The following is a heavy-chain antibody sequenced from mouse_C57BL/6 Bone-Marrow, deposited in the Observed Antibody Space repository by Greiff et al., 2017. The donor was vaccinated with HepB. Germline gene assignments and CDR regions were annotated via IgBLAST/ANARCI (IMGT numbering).Heavy chain of an antibody. CDR2: FHPYNDDT. CDR1: GYTFTTYP. J-gene: IGHJ2*01. Sequence: VKLMESGAELVKPGASVKMSCKASGYTFTTYPIEWMKQNHGKSLEWIGNFHPYNDDTKYNEKFKGKATLTVEKSSSTVYLELSRLTSDDSAVYYCAIYYSNYEGYFDYWGQGTTLTVSS. CDR3: AIYYSNYEGYFDY. V-gene: IGHV1-47*01. D-gene: IGHD2-5*01.